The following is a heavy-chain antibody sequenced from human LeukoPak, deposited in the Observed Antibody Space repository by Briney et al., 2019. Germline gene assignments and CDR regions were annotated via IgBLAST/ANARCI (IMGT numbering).Heavy chain of an antibody. CDR2: IYTSGST. D-gene: IGHD3-22*01. Sequence: SQTLSLTCTVSGGSISSGSYYWSWIRQPAGKGLEWIGRIYTSGSTNYNPSLKSRVTISVDTSKNQFSLRLSSVTAADTAVYYCAVGSSGYFNWFDPWGQGTLVTVSS. V-gene: IGHV4-61*02. J-gene: IGHJ5*02. CDR1: GGSISSGSYY. CDR3: AVGSSGYFNWFDP.